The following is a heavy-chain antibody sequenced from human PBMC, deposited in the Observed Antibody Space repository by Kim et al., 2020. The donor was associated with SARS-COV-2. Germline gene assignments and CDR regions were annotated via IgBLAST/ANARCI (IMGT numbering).Heavy chain of an antibody. J-gene: IGHJ6*02. V-gene: IGHV1-18*04. CDR2: ISAYNGNT. CDR3: ARDWDRGYSYGYDYYYGMDV. Sequence: ASVKVSCKASGYTFTSYGISWVRQAPGQGLEWMGWISAYNGNTNYAQKLQGRVTMTTDTSTSTAYMELRSLRSDDTAVYYCARDWDRGYSYGYDYYYGMDVWGQGTTVTVSS. CDR1: GYTFTSYG. D-gene: IGHD5-18*01.